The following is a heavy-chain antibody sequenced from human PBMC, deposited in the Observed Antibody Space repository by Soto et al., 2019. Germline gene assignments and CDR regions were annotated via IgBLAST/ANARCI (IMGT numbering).Heavy chain of an antibody. CDR1: GFSLSTSGVG. V-gene: IGHV2-5*01. J-gene: IGHJ4*02. D-gene: IGHD3-10*01. Sequence: SGPTLVKPTQTLTLTCTFSGFSLSTSGVGVGWIRQPPGKALEWLALIYWNDDKRYSPSLKSRLTITKDTSKNQVVLTMTNMDPVDTATYYCARFPRVSPYGSGSYCPDYWGQGTLVTVSS. CDR3: ARFPRVSPYGSGSYCPDY. CDR2: IYWNDDK.